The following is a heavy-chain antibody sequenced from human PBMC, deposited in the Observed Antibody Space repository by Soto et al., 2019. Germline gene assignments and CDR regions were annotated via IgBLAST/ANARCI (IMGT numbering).Heavy chain of an antibody. CDR3: SGCSGGACHQNYGMDV. D-gene: IGHD2-15*01. CDR1: GFTFSSCT. CDR2: ISPSTSHI. J-gene: IGHJ6*02. V-gene: IGHV3-21*01. Sequence: EVHLVESGGGLVKPGGSLRLSCAVSGFTFSSCTMNWVRQAPGKGLEWVSSISPSTSHIYYADSVKGRFTISRDNAKNSLFLQMNSPRVEDTAVYYCSGCSGGACHQNYGMDVWGQGTTVTVSS.